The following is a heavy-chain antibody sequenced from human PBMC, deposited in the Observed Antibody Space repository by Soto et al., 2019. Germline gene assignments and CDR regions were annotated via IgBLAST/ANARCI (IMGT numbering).Heavy chain of an antibody. CDR1: GFTFSSYA. CDR3: AQVSWTPFRVTTLGYFQH. J-gene: IGHJ1*01. CDR2: ISGSGGST. D-gene: IGHD4-17*01. Sequence: PGGSLRLSCAASGFTFSSYAMSWVRQAPGKGLEWVSAISGSGGSTYYADSVKGRFTISRDNSKNTLYLQMHSLRDEDTAVYYCAQVSWTPFRVTTLGYFQHWGQGTLVTVSA. V-gene: IGHV3-23*01.